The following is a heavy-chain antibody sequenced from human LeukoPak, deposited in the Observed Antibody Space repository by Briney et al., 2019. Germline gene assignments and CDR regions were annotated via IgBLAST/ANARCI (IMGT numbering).Heavy chain of an antibody. CDR3: ARGYVSPDAFDV. D-gene: IGHD3-16*01. CDR2: IYSGGST. J-gene: IGHJ3*01. Sequence: GGSLRLSCAASGFTFDDYGMSWVRQAPGKGLEWVSVIYSGGSTYYADSVKGRFTISRDNSKDTLYLQMSSSRAEDTAVYYCARGYVSPDAFDVWGQGTMVTVSS. V-gene: IGHV3-53*01. CDR1: GFTFDDYG.